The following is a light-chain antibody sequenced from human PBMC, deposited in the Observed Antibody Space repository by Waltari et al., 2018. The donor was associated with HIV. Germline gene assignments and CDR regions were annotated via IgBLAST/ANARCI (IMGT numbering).Light chain of an antibody. V-gene: IGLV2-23*02. CDR3: CSYARSRSLL. Sequence: HSALTQPASVSGSPGQSITISCTGTSNDVGGFDLLSWDQHHPGKAPKLIIFEVNKRPSGVSNRCSGSKSCNTASLTISGLQTEDETDYYCCSYARSRSLLFGGGTKLTVL. J-gene: IGLJ3*02. CDR2: EVN. CDR1: SNDVGGFDL.